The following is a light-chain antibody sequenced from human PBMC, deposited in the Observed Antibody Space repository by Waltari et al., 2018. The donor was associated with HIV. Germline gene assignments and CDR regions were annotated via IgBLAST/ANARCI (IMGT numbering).Light chain of an antibody. V-gene: IGLV2-8*01. CDR1: SSDIGGYNF. Sequence: QSALTQPPSASGSPGQSVTISCTGASSDIGGYNFVSWYQQHPDKAPKLISYEVNKRPSGVPVRFSGAKSGNVASLTVSGLQDDDEADYFCSSFAGSDNRVVFGGGTRLTVL. J-gene: IGLJ2*01. CDR2: EVN. CDR3: SSFAGSDNRVV.